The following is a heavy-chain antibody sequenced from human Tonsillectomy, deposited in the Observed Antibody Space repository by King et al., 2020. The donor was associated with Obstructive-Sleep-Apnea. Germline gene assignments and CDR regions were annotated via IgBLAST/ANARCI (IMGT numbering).Heavy chain of an antibody. D-gene: IGHD6-19*01. Sequence: DVQLVESGGGLVEPGGSLRLSCAASGFTFSSFNMNWVRQAPGKGLEWVSSITSSSYIYYADSVKGRFTIFRDNAQNSLYLQMNSLRAEDTAVYYCARDHSASGWYGGCAFDIWGQGTMVTVSS. V-gene: IGHV3-21*01. CDR3: ARDHSASGWYGGCAFDI. J-gene: IGHJ3*02. CDR2: ITSSSYI. CDR1: GFTFSSFN.